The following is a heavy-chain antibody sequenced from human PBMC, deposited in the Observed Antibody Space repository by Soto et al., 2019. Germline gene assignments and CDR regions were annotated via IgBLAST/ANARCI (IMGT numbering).Heavy chain of an antibody. V-gene: IGHV3-23*01. D-gene: IGHD6-13*01. CDR2: ISISGGRT. J-gene: IGHJ5*01. Sequence: PGVSLRLSCAASGFSFTIFAMNWVLQAPGKCLECVSSISISGGRTYYADSVTGRFTISRDSSKNTVYLQMNSLRLEHTAVYYCARDPGGVATGFWFESWGQGTPVTVSS. CDR1: GFSFTIFA. CDR3: ARDPGGVATGFWFES.